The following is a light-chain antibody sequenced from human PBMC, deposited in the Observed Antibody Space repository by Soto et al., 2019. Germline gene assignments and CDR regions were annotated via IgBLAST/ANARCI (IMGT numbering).Light chain of an antibody. CDR1: NSNVGNNT. J-gene: IGLJ3*02. CDR2: GND. CDR3: AAWDDGLNGWL. Sequence: QSVLTHPPPASGTPGQRVTTSCSGSNSNVGNNTVNWYQQFPGTSPRLLIEGNDQRPSGVPDRFSGSKSANSASLAIIGLKSEDEADYYCAAWDDGLNGWLFGGGTKVTVL. V-gene: IGLV1-44*01.